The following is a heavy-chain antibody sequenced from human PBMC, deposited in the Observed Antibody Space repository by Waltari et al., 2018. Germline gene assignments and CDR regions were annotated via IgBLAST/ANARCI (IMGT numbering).Heavy chain of an antibody. Sequence: QVQLQQWGAGLLKPSETLSLTCAVYGGFFSGYYWSWIRQPPGKGLEWIGESNHSGSTSYHPSLKSRVTISVDTSKNQFSLKLSSVTAADTAVYYCARGLRLWFREYNYYMDVWGKGTTVTVSS. V-gene: IGHV4-34*01. CDR3: ARGLRLWFREYNYYMDV. CDR1: GGFFSGYY. CDR2: SNHSGST. J-gene: IGHJ6*03. D-gene: IGHD3-10*01.